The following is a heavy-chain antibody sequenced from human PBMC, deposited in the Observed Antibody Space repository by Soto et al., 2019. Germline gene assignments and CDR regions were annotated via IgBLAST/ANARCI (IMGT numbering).Heavy chain of an antibody. Sequence: GSGPTLVNPTQTLTLTCTFSGFSLSTSGVGVGWIRQPPGKALEWLALIYWNDDKRYSPSLKSRLTITKDTSKNQVALTMTNMDPVDTATYYCAHAVTGYCSSTSCYRDWFDPWGQGTLVTVSS. V-gene: IGHV2-5*01. CDR1: GFSLSTSGVG. J-gene: IGHJ5*02. CDR2: IYWNDDK. D-gene: IGHD2-2*03. CDR3: AHAVTGYCSSTSCYRDWFDP.